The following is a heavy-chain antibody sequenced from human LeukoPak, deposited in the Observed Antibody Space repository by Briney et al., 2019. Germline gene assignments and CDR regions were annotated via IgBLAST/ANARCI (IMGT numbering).Heavy chain of an antibody. Sequence: GGSLRLSCAASGFTFSSYAMHWVRQAPGKGPEWVAVISYDGSNKYYADSVKGRFTISRDNSKNTLYLQMNSLRAEDTAVYYCARAGYCSSTSCYRDYYYYYGMDVWGQGTTVTVSS. CDR1: GFTFSSYA. CDR3: ARAGYCSSTSCYRDYYYYYGMDV. V-gene: IGHV3-30*04. D-gene: IGHD2-2*02. CDR2: ISYDGSNK. J-gene: IGHJ6*02.